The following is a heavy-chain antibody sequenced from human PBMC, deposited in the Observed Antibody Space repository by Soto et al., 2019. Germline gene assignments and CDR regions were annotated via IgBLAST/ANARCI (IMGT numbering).Heavy chain of an antibody. Sequence: GGSLRLSCAASGFTFSSYAMHWVRQAPGKGLEWVAVISYDGSNKYYADSVKGRFTISRDNSKNTLYLQMNSLRAEDTAVYYCARRGGTGYYPLYYYGMDVWGQGTTVTVSS. J-gene: IGHJ6*02. V-gene: IGHV3-30-3*01. CDR2: ISYDGSNK. D-gene: IGHD3-9*01. CDR1: GFTFSSYA. CDR3: ARRGGTGYYPLYYYGMDV.